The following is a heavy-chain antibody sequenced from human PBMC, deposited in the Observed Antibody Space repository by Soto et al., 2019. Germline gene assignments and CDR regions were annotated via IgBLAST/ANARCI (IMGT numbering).Heavy chain of an antibody. D-gene: IGHD2-21*02. CDR2: ISYDGRNK. CDR1: RFTFSGYG. V-gene: IGHV3-30*18. Sequence: QVQLVESGGGVVQPGRSLRLSCAASRFTFSGYGMHWVRQAPGKGLEWVAGISYDGRNKFYADSVKGRFTISRDNSKNTLYLQMNSLRAEDTAVYYCAKGGRAYCGGDCRYYFDYWGQGTLVTVSS. J-gene: IGHJ4*02. CDR3: AKGGRAYCGGDCRYYFDY.